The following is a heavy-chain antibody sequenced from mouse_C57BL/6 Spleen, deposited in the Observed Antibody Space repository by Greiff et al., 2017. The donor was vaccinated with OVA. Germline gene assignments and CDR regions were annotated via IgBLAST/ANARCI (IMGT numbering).Heavy chain of an antibody. CDR1: GFTFSDYG. D-gene: IGHD2-1*01. V-gene: IGHV5-17*01. Sequence: DVHLVESGAGLVKPGGSLKLSCAASGFTFSDYGMHWVRQAPEKGLEWVAYISSGGSTIYYAHTVKGRFTISRDNAKNTVFLQMTSLSSEDTAMYCCAGYGNVFAYWGQGTLVTVAA. CDR3: AGYGNVFAY. CDR2: ISSGGSTI. J-gene: IGHJ3*01.